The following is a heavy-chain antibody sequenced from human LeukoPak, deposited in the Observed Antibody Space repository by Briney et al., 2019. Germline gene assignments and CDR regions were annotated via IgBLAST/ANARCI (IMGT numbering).Heavy chain of an antibody. D-gene: IGHD3-22*01. V-gene: IGHV1-2*02. CDR2: INPDSGGT. J-gene: IGHJ4*02. CDR1: GYTFTGYY. Sequence: ASVKVSCKASGYTFTGYYMHWVRQAPGQGLEWMGWINPDSGGTNYAQKFQGRVTMTRDTSISAAYMELSRLRSDDTAVYYCARLRSSGYYGYWGQGTLVTVSS. CDR3: ARLRSSGYYGY.